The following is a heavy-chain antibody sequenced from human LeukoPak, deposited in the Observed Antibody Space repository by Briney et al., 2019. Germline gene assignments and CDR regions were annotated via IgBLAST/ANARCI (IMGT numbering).Heavy chain of an antibody. CDR3: ARDSDHKDIVVVPAAIPLGAFDI. V-gene: IGHV1-18*01. J-gene: IGHJ3*02. Sequence: ASVKVSCKASGHTFTSYGISWVRQAPGQGLEWMGWISAYNGNTNYAQKLQGRVTMTTDTSTSTAYMELRSLRSDDTAVYYCARDSDHKDIVVVPAAIPLGAFDIWGQGTMVTVSS. CDR2: ISAYNGNT. D-gene: IGHD2-2*02. CDR1: GHTFTSYG.